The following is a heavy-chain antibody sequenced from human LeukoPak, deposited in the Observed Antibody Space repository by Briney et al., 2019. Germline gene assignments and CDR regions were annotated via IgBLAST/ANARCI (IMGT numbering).Heavy chain of an antibody. D-gene: IGHD5-18*01. CDR2: ITFDGNNK. J-gene: IGHJ4*02. CDR1: GFTFSGFG. CDR3: AKDRHTAMVTTVDY. V-gene: IGHV3-30*19. Sequence: GGSLRLSCAASGFTFSGFGMHWVRQAPGKGLEWVGVITFDGNNKYFADSVRGRFTISRDNSKNTLYLQMNSLRAEDTAVYYCAKDRHTAMVTTVDYWGQGTLVTVSS.